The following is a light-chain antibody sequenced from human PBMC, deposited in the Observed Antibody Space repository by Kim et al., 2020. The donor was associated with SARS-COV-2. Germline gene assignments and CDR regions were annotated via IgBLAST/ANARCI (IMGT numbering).Light chain of an antibody. V-gene: IGLV2-8*01. CDR1: SSDVGGYNY. Sequence: GQSVTISCTGNSSDVGGYNYVSWYQQHPGKVPKLMIYEVTKRPSGVPDRFSGSKSGNTASLTVSGLQAEDEADYYCSSYAGGNNLVFGGGTQLTVL. CDR3: SSYAGGNNLV. J-gene: IGLJ2*01. CDR2: EVT.